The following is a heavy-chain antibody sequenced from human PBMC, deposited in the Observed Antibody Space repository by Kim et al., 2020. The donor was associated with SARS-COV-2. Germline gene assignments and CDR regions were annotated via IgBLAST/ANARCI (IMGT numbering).Heavy chain of an antibody. CDR1: GGSISSSSYY. D-gene: IGHD7-27*01. CDR3: ARSRNWGAGR. V-gene: IGHV4-39*01. J-gene: IGHJ4*02. Sequence: SETLSLTCTVSGGSISSSSYYWGWIRQPPGKGLEWIGSIYYSGSTYYNPSLKSRVTISVDTSKNQFSLKLSSVTAADTAVYYCARSRNWGAGRWGQGTLVTVSS. CDR2: IYYSGST.